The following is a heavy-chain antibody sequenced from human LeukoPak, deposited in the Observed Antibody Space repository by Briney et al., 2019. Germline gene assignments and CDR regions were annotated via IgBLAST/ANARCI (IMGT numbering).Heavy chain of an antibody. CDR2: IYTSGST. CDR1: GGSISSYY. CDR3: ARDLVYSSGWPYMDY. J-gene: IGHJ4*02. V-gene: IGHV4-4*07. D-gene: IGHD6-19*01. Sequence: SETLSLTCTVSGGSISSYYWSWIRQPVGKGLEWLGRIYTSGSTNYNPSLKSRVTMSVDTSKNQFSLKLSSVTAADTAVYYCARDLVYSSGWPYMDYWGQGTLVTVSS.